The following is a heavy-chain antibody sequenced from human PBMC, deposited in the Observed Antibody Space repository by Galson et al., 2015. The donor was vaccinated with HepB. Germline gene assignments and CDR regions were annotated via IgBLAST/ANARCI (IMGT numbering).Heavy chain of an antibody. J-gene: IGHJ4*02. CDR3: ARDVIAVAGTNSPADY. Sequence: SLRLSCAASGFTFSSYGMHWVRQAPGKGLEWVAVIWYDGSNKYYADSVKGRFTISRDNSKNTLYLQMISLRAEDTAVYYCARDVIAVAGTNSPADYWGQGTLVTVSS. D-gene: IGHD6-19*01. V-gene: IGHV3-33*01. CDR2: IWYDGSNK. CDR1: GFTFSSYG.